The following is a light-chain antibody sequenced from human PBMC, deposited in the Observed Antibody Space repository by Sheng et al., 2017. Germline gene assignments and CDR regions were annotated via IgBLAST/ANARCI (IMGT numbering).Light chain of an antibody. J-gene: IGKJ4*01. V-gene: IGKV3-20*01. CDR3: QQYGTSREVT. CDR2: DAS. CDR1: QSVSNNY. Sequence: EIVLTQSPGTLSLSPGERATLSCRASQSVSNNYLAWYQQKPGQAPRLLIYDASRRATGIPNRFSGSGSGTDFTLTISRLDPEDFALYYCQQYGTSREVTFGGGTKVEIK.